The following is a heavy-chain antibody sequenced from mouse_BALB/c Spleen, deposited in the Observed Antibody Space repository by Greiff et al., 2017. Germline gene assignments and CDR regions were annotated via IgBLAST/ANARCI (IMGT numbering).Heavy chain of an antibody. CDR1: GYAFSSYW. D-gene: IGHD1-1*02. Sequence: QVHVKQSGAELVRPGSSVKISCKASGYAFSSYWMNWVKQRPGQGLEWIGQIYPGDGDTNYNGKFKGKATLTADKSSSTAYMQLSSLTSEDSAVYFCARSYGKAMDYWGQGTSVTVSS. CDR2: IYPGDGDT. V-gene: IGHV1-80*01. J-gene: IGHJ4*01. CDR3: ARSYGKAMDY.